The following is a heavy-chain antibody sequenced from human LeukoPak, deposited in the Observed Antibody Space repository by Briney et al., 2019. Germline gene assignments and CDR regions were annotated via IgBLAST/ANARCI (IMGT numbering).Heavy chain of an antibody. CDR2: INPSGGST. D-gene: IGHD4-23*01. CDR1: LYTFTSYY. CDR3: ARNDHGGCFDY. J-gene: IGHJ4*02. V-gene: IGHV1-46*01. Sequence: ASVKVSCKASLYTFTSYYMHWVRQAPVQELEWMGIINPSGGSTSYAHKPQGRVTMSRDMSTSTVYMELSRLRSEDTAVYYCARNDHGGCFDYWGQGTLVTVSS.